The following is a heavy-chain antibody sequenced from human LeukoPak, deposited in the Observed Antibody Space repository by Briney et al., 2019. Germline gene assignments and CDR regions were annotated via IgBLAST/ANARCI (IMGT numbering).Heavy chain of an antibody. CDR2: ISGSGGST. D-gene: IGHD2-2*01. V-gene: IGHV3-23*01. Sequence: PGGSLRLSCAASGFTFSSYAMSWVRQAPGKGLEWVSAISGSGGSTYYADSVKGRFTISRDNSKNTLYLQMNSLRAEDTAVYYCAKGNHIVVVPAVTLDYWGQGTLVTVSS. CDR3: AKGNHIVVVPAVTLDY. J-gene: IGHJ4*02. CDR1: GFTFSSYA.